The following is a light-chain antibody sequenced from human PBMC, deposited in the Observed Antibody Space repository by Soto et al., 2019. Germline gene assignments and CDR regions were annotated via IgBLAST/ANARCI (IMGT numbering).Light chain of an antibody. CDR1: QSILYSSNNNNY. J-gene: IGKJ2*01. CDR3: QQFYSTPYT. V-gene: IGKV4-1*01. CDR2: WAS. Sequence: DIVMTQSPDSLAVSLGETATINCKSSQSILYSSNNNNYLAWYQQKPGQPPRLLIYWASTREFGVPDRFSGSVSGTDFTLTISSLQAEDVAVYYCQQFYSTPYTFGQGTKLEIK.